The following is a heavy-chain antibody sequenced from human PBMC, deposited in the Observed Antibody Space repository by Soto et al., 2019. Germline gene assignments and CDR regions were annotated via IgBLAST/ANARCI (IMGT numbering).Heavy chain of an antibody. V-gene: IGHV4-30-4*01. J-gene: IGHJ4*02. CDR3: ARGSYYYDSSGHYHY. D-gene: IGHD3-22*01. CDR2: IYYSGST. CDR1: GGSISSGDYY. Sequence: QVQLQESGPGLVKPSQTLSLTCTVSGGSISSGDYYWSWIRQPPGKGLEWIGYIYYSGSTYYNPSRKSRVTISVDTSKNQFSLKLSSVTAADTAVYYCARGSYYYDSSGHYHYWGQGTLVTVSS.